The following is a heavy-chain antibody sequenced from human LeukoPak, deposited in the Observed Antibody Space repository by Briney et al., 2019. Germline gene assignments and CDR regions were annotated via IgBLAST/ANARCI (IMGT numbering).Heavy chain of an antibody. Sequence: ASVKVSCKASGGTFSSYAISWVRQAPGQGLEWMGGIIPIFGTANYAQKFQGRVTITADESTSTAYMELSSLRSEDTAVYYCARVRGGGDPEIYFDYWGQGTLVTVSS. D-gene: IGHD2-21*01. CDR1: GGTFSSYA. V-gene: IGHV1-69*01. J-gene: IGHJ4*02. CDR3: ARVRGGGDPEIYFDY. CDR2: IIPIFGTA.